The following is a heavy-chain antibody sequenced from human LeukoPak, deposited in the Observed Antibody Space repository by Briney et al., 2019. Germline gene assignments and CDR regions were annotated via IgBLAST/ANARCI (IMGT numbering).Heavy chain of an antibody. CDR2: ISYDGSNK. J-gene: IGHJ4*02. CDR3: AKEEVGDCTNGVCSVYFDY. D-gene: IGHD2-8*01. CDR1: GFTFSSYG. V-gene: IGHV3-30*18. Sequence: PGGSLRLSCAASGFTFSSYGMHWVRQAPGKGLEWVAVISYDGSNKYYADPVKGRFTTSRDNSKNTLYLQMNSLRAEDTAVYYCAKEEVGDCTNGVCSVYFDYWGQGTLVTVSS.